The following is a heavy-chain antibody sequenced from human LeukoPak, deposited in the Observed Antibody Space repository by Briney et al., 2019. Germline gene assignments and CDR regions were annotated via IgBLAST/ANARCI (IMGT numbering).Heavy chain of an antibody. V-gene: IGHV3-7*01. Sequence: LAGGSLRLSCAASGFTFSSYWMSWVRQAPGKGLEWVANIKQDGSEKYYVDSVKGRFTISRDNAKNSLYLQMNSLRAEDTAVYYCARLGPFAHNTFDMWGQGTMVTVSS. CDR3: ARLGPFAHNTFDM. CDR2: IKQDGSEK. CDR1: GFTFSSYW. J-gene: IGHJ3*02. D-gene: IGHD2/OR15-2a*01.